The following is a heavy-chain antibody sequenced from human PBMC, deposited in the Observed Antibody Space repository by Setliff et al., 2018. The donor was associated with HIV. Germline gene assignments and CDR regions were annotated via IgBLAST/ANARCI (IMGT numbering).Heavy chain of an antibody. CDR1: GGSISSGTYY. V-gene: IGHV4-39*07. CDR3: VSGYYDSSGYYGYYYMDV. CDR2: INHRGST. Sequence: SETLSLTCTVSGGSISSGTYYWGWIRQPPGKGLEWIGEINHRGSTIYNPSLKSRVTISVDTSKNQFSLKLSSVTAADTAVYYCVSGYYDSSGYYGYYYMDVWGKGTTVTVSS. J-gene: IGHJ6*03. D-gene: IGHD3-22*01.